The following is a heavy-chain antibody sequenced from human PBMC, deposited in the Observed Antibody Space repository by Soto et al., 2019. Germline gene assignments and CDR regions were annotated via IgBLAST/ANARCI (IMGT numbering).Heavy chain of an antibody. CDR2: FSYSGST. D-gene: IGHD3-22*01. CDR3: ARPIEGGSSGYYH. Sequence: QLQLQESGPGLVKPSETLSLTCTVSGGSISSSNYYWAWIRQPPGKGLEWIGSFSYSGSTYYKPSLKSRVRISVDAYKNQFSLKLSSVTAADTAVYYCARPIEGGSSGYYHWGQGTLVTVSS. J-gene: IGHJ5*02. CDR1: GGSISSSNYY. V-gene: IGHV4-39*01.